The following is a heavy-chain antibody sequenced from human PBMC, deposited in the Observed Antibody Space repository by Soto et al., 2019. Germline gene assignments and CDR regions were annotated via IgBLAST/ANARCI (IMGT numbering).Heavy chain of an antibody. CDR1: GGTFSSYA. D-gene: IGHD3-3*01. V-gene: IGHV1-69*13. Sequence: SVKVSCKASGGTFSSYAISWVRQAPGQGLEWMGGIIPIFGTANYAQKFQGRVTITADESTSTAYMELSSLRSDDTAVYYCAREDANYDFWSGYYTTYYYYYGMDVWGQGTTVTVSS. CDR2: IIPIFGTA. J-gene: IGHJ6*02. CDR3: AREDANYDFWSGYYTTYYYYYGMDV.